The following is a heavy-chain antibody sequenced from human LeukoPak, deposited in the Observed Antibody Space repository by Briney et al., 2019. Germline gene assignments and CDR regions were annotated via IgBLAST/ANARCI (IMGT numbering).Heavy chain of an antibody. CDR1: GFTFSTYA. V-gene: IGHV3-23*01. D-gene: IGHD3-10*01. CDR3: AKLPTYYYGSGSAYYFDY. Sequence: PGGSLRLSCAASGFTFSTYAMSWVRQAPGKGLEWVSAISGSGASTYYADSVKGRFTISRDNSKNTLYLQMNSLRAEDTAVYYCAKLPTYYYGSGSAYYFDYWGQGTLVTVSS. J-gene: IGHJ4*02. CDR2: ISGSGAST.